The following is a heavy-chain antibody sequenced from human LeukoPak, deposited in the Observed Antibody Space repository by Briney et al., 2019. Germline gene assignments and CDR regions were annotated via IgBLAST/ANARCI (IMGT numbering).Heavy chain of an antibody. CDR2: IYYSGST. CDR3: ARESSYYDSSGYLHWFDP. D-gene: IGHD3-22*01. V-gene: IGHV4-59*01. CDR1: GGSISGYY. Sequence: SETLSLTCTVSGGSISGYYWSWIRQPPGKGLEWIGYIYYSGSTNYNPSLKSRVTISVDTSKNQFSLKLSSVTAADTAVYYCARESSYYDSSGYLHWFDPWGQGTLVTVSS. J-gene: IGHJ5*02.